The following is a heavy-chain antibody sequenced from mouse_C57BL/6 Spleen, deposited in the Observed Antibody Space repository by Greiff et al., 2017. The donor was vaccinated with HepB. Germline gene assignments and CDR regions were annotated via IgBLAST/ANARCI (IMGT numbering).Heavy chain of an antibody. CDR1: GYTFTDYE. D-gene: IGHD1-2*01. CDR2: IDPETGGT. J-gene: IGHJ3*01. V-gene: IGHV1-15*01. CDR3: TRKGYYGPFAY. Sequence: VQLVESGAELVRPGASVTLSCKASGYTFTDYEMHWVKQTPVHGLEWIGAIDPETGGTAYNQKFKGKAILTADKSSSTAYMELRSLTSEDSAVYYCTRKGYYGPFAYWGQGTLVTVSA.